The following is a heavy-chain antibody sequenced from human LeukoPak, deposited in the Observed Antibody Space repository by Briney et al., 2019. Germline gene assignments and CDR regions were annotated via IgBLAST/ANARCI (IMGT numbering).Heavy chain of an antibody. CDR2: INHSGST. D-gene: IGHD3-3*01. J-gene: IGHJ5*02. CDR3: ARGHRITIFGVVIIVGNWFDP. CDR1: GYSISSGYY. Sequence: SETLSLTCAVSGYSISSGYYWGWIRQPPGKGLEWIGEINHSGSTNYNPSLKSRVTISVDTSKNQFSLKLSSVTAADTAVYYCARGHRITIFGVVIIVGNWFDPWGQGTLVTVSS. V-gene: IGHV4-38-2*01.